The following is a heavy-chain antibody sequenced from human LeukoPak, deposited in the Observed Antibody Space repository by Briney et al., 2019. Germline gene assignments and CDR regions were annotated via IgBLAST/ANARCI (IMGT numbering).Heavy chain of an antibody. V-gene: IGHV3-53*04. D-gene: IGHD6-13*01. CDR2: IYSGGST. CDR3: ARDKFTSSSWYEAFDI. J-gene: IGHJ3*02. Sequence: GGSLRLSCAASGFTVSSYYMNWVRQAPGKGLEWVSVIYSGGSTYYIDSVKGRFTISRHNSRSTLYLQMNSLRGEDTAVYYCARDKFTSSSWYEAFDIWGQGTMVTVSS. CDR1: GFTVSSYY.